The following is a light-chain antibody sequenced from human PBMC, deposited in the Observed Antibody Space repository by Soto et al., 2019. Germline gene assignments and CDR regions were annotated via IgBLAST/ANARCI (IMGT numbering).Light chain of an antibody. CDR3: QQYGSSRT. Sequence: EIVLTQSPGTLSFSPGERATPPCRASQSVSSSYLAWYQQKPGQAPRLLIYGASSRATGIPDRFSGSGSGTDFTLTISRLEPEDFAVYYCQQYGSSRTFGQGTKVDIK. J-gene: IGKJ1*01. V-gene: IGKV3-20*01. CDR2: GAS. CDR1: QSVSSSY.